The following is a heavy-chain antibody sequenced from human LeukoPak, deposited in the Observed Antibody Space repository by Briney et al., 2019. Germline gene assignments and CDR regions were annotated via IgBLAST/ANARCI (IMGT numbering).Heavy chain of an antibody. CDR3: ARDHPPWQFGT. J-gene: IGHJ5*02. D-gene: IGHD3-16*01. CDR1: GGSISSYY. CDR2: IYYSGST. V-gene: IGHV4-59*01. Sequence: PSETLSLTCTVSGGSISSYYWNWIRQPPGKGLEWIGYIYYSGSTNYDPPLKSRVTISVDTSKNQFSLKLSSVTAADTAVYYCARDHPPWQFGTWGQGTLVTVSS.